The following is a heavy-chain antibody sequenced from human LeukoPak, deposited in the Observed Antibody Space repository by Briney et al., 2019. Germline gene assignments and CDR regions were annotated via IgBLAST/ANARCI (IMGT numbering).Heavy chain of an antibody. CDR1: GFTFSSHA. CDR3: ARGDGHFDY. CDR2: VSGSGGST. V-gene: IGHV3-23*01. D-gene: IGHD5-24*01. Sequence: PGGSLRLSCTASGFTFSSHAISWVRQAPGKGLEWVSSVSGSGGSTYYADSVKGRFTVSRDNSKNTLYLQMNSLRAEDTAVYYCARGDGHFDYWGQGTLVTVSS. J-gene: IGHJ4*02.